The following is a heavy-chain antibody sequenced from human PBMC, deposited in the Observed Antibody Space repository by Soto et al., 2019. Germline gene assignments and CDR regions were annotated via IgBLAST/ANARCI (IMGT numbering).Heavy chain of an antibody. CDR1: GDSFNDYY. Sequence: VQLVQSGAEVKKPGASVKVSCKSSGDSFNDYYLHWVRQAPGQGLEWMGWINPNSGVTKYAQKCQGGVTMTRDTSIRTVYMELSRLRSDDTAVYYCARESGGATATLDYYYFYMDVWGKGTTVTVSS. D-gene: IGHD5-12*01. CDR3: ARESGGATATLDYYYFYMDV. V-gene: IGHV1-2*02. J-gene: IGHJ6*03. CDR2: INPNSGVT.